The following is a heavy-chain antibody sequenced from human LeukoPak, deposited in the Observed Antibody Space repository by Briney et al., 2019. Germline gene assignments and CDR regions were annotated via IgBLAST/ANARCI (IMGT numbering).Heavy chain of an antibody. CDR3: ARGGCTVISSNAFDI. V-gene: IGHV4-4*02. D-gene: IGHD2-8*01. CDR2: IYYSGTT. Sequence: PSGTLSLTCAVSGGSISNFNWWSWVRQPPGKGLEWVGEIYYSGTTNYNPPLKSRVTVSVDKSRNHFSLKPSSVTAASRAVYYCARGGCTVISSNAFDIWGQGTMVTVSS. CDR1: GGSISNFNW. J-gene: IGHJ3*02.